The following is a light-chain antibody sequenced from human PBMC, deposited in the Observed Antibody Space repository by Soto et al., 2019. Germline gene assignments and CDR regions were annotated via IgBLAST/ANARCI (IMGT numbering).Light chain of an antibody. CDR1: SSDVGGYNY. Sequence: QSALTQPASVSWSPGQSITISCTGTSSDVGGYNYVSWYQQHPGKAPKLIIYEVNNRPSGVSDRFSASKSGNTASLTISGLQTEDEAEYYCSSWTTSDPYVFGTGTKGTLL. CDR3: SSWTTSDPYV. CDR2: EVN. V-gene: IGLV2-14*01. J-gene: IGLJ1*01.